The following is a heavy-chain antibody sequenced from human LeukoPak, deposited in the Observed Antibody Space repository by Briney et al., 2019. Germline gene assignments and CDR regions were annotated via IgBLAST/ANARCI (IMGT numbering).Heavy chain of an antibody. CDR3: ASQAIQLWLMDV. CDR2: IYYSGST. V-gene: IGHV4-39*01. CDR1: GGSISSSSYY. J-gene: IGHJ6*04. D-gene: IGHD5-18*01. Sequence: FETLSLTCTVSGGSISSSSYYWGWIRQPPGKGLEWIGSIYYSGSTYYNPSLKSRVTISVDTSKNQFSLKLSSVTAADTAVYYCASQAIQLWLMDVWGKGTTVTVSS.